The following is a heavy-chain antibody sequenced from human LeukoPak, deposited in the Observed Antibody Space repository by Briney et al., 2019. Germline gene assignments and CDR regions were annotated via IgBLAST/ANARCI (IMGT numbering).Heavy chain of an antibody. CDR1: GFTFDDYG. D-gene: IGHD1-26*01. V-gene: IGHV3-23*01. Sequence: QPGGSLRLSCAASGFTFDDYGMTWVRQTPGKVLEWVSGISGSGRGGSVYYADSVKGRFTISRDNSKNTLYLQMNSLRAEDTAVYYCAKAGSIRFDYWGQGTLVTVSS. CDR3: AKAGSIRFDY. J-gene: IGHJ4*02. CDR2: ISGSGRGGSV.